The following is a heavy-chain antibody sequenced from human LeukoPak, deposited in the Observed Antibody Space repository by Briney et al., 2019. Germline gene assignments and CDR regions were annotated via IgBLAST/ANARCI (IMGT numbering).Heavy chain of an antibody. Sequence: GGSLRLSCVVSGFNFDNFAMHWVRQAPGKGLEWVAVILSDGSKEFYTDSVKGRFTISRDNSKNTLYLQMNSLRAEDTAVYYCARGGGSYYFDYWGQRTLVTVSS. J-gene: IGHJ4*02. CDR2: ILSDGSKE. D-gene: IGHD1-26*01. CDR1: GFNFDNFA. V-gene: IGHV3-30*04. CDR3: ARGGGSYYFDY.